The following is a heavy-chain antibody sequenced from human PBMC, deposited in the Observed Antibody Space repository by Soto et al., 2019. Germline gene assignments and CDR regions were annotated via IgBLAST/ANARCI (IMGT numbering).Heavy chain of an antibody. J-gene: IGHJ4*02. CDR1: GFTFSSYA. CDR2: ISGSGGST. Sequence: GGSLRLSCAASGFTFSSYAMSWVRQAPGKGLEWISAISGSGGSTYYADSVKGRFTISRDNSKNTLYLQMNSLRAEDTAVYYCAKDQAPLRFLEWLFPGDFDYWGQGTLVTVSS. CDR3: AKDQAPLRFLEWLFPGDFDY. V-gene: IGHV3-23*01. D-gene: IGHD3-3*01.